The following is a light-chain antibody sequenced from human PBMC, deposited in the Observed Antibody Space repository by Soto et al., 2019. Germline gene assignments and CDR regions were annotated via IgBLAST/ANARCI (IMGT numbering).Light chain of an antibody. CDR1: KSDIGSYNF. V-gene: IGLV2-8*01. J-gene: IGLJ1*01. CDR2: EVS. CDR3: CSYTRTSNHYF. Sequence: QSVLTQPPSTSGSPGQAVTISCTGTKSDIGSYNFVSWYQQHPGKAPKLIISEVSKRPSGVPERFSGSKSGNTASLTVSGLQAEDEADYYCCSYTRTSNHYFFGSGTKVTVL.